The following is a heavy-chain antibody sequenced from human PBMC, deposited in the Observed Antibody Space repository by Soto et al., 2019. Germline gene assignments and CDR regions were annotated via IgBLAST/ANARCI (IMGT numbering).Heavy chain of an antibody. CDR1: GGTFSSYA. V-gene: IGHV1-69*12. J-gene: IGHJ6*02. Sequence: QDQLVQSGAEVKKPGSSVKVSCKAAGGTFSSYAINWVRQAPGQGLERMGGIIPIFGTANYAQKFQGRVTITADESTSTAYMELSSLRSEDTAVYYCARGSGGSSYYYYGMDVWGQGTTVTVSS. CDR3: ARGSGGSSYYYYGMDV. CDR2: IIPIFGTA. D-gene: IGHD2-15*01.